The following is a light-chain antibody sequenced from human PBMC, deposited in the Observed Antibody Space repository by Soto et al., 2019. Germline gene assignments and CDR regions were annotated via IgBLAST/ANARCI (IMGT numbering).Light chain of an antibody. Sequence: QSVLTQSASVYXSPGQSITISCTGTSSDVGGYNYVSWYQQHPGKAPKLTIYDVSNRPSGVSNRFSGSKSGNTASLTISGLQAEDEADYYCSSYTSSSTIFGTGTKVTVL. J-gene: IGLJ1*01. CDR1: SSDVGGYNY. CDR2: DVS. V-gene: IGLV2-14*01. CDR3: SSYTSSSTI.